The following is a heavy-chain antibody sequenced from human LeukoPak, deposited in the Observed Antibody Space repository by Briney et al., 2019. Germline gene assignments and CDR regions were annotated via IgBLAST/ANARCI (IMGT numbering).Heavy chain of an antibody. CDR2: ISGSGGST. V-gene: IGHV3-23*01. D-gene: IGHD3-22*01. CDR1: GFTFSSYA. J-gene: IGHJ4*02. CDR3: AKDLKEYYYDSSGHDY. Sequence: GASLRLSCAASGFTFSSYAMSWVRQAPGKGLEWVSAISGSGGSTYYADSVKGRFTISRDNSKNTLYLQMNSLGAEDTAVYYCAKDLKEYYYDSSGHDYWGQGTLVTVSS.